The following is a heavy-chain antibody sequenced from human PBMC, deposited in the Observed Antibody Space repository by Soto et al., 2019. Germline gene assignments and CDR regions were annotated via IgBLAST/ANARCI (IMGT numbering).Heavy chain of an antibody. V-gene: IGHV5-51*01. CDR1: GYSFTSYC. Sequence: PGESLKISCKGSGYSFTSYCIGWVRQMPGKGLEWMGIIYPGDSDTRYSPSFQGQVTISADKSISTAYLQWSSLKASDTAMYYCARQGDSSSWYYYYYGMDVWGQGTTVTVSS. D-gene: IGHD6-13*01. J-gene: IGHJ6*02. CDR3: ARQGDSSSWYYYYYGMDV. CDR2: IYPGDSDT.